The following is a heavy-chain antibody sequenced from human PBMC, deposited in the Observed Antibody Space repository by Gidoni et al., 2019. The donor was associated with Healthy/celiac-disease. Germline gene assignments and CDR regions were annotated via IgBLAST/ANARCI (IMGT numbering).Heavy chain of an antibody. Sequence: LQLQESCPGLVKPSETLSLTCTVSGGSISRSSYYWGWIRQPPGKGLEWIGSIYYSGSTYYNPSLKSRVTISVDTSKNQFSLKLSSVTAADTAVYYCARLAGTYFDYWGQGTLVTVSS. CDR2: IYYSGST. CDR3: ARLAGTYFDY. CDR1: GGSISRSSYY. V-gene: IGHV4-39*01. D-gene: IGHD1-7*01. J-gene: IGHJ4*02.